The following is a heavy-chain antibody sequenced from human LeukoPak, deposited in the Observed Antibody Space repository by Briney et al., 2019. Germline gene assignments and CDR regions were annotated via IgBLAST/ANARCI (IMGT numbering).Heavy chain of an antibody. CDR3: ARDRDSSGWYEGFDY. D-gene: IGHD6-19*01. J-gene: IGHJ4*02. Sequence: GGSLRLSCAASGFTFSSSAMHWVRQAPDKGLEWVAVISYDGSNKYYADSVKGRFTISRDNSKNTLYLQMNSLGADDTAVYYCARDRDSSGWYEGFDYWGQGTLVTVSS. CDR2: ISYDGSNK. V-gene: IGHV3-30-3*01. CDR1: GFTFSSSA.